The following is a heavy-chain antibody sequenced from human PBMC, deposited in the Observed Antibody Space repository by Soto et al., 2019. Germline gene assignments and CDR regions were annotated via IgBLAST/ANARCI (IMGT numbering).Heavy chain of an antibody. CDR1: GGSISSGGYY. V-gene: IGHV4-31*01. J-gene: IGHJ3*02. CDR2: IYYSGST. D-gene: IGHD1-7*01. Sequence: QVQLQESGPGLVKPSQTLSLTCTVSGGSISSGGYYWSWIRQHPGKGLEWIGYIYYSGSTYYNPSLKSLVTISVDTSKNQFSLKLSSVTAADTAVYYCARDRTTPDGPDAFDIWGQGTMVTVSS. CDR3: ARDRTTPDGPDAFDI.